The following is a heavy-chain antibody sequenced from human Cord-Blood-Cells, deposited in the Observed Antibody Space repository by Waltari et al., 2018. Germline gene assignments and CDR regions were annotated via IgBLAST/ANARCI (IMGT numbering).Heavy chain of an antibody. D-gene: IGHD2-2*01. Sequence: QVPLQESGPGLVKPSETLSLTSTVSGYSFSSGYYWGWIRQPPGQALAWIGSIYHNGSTYYNPSLKSRVTISVDTSKNQFSLKLSSVTAADTAVYYCARGRVYDIVVVPAAKGAFDIWGQGTMVTVSS. CDR3: ARGRVYDIVVVPAAKGAFDI. V-gene: IGHV4-38-2*02. J-gene: IGHJ3*02. CDR2: IYHNGST. CDR1: GYSFSSGYY.